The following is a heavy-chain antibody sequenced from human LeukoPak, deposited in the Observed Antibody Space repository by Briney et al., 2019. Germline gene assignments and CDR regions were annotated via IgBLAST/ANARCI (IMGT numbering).Heavy chain of an antibody. V-gene: IGHV4-31*03. CDR3: ARSRGQLPYWFDP. CDR1: GGSISSGGYY. J-gene: IGHJ5*02. D-gene: IGHD2-2*01. CDR2: IYYSGST. Sequence: PSETLSLTCTVSGGSISSGGYYWSWIRQHPGKGLEWIGYIYYSGSTYYNPSLKSRVTISVDTSKNQFSLKLSSVTAADTAVYYCARSRGQLPYWFDPWGQGTLVTVSS.